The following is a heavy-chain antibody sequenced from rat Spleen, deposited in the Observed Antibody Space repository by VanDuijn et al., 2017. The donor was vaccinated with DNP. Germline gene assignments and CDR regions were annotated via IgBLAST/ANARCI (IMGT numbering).Heavy chain of an antibody. Sequence: EVQLVESGGGLVQPGRSLKLSCAASGFTFSDYYMAWVRQAPTKGLEWVASISYEGSSTDYGDSVKGRFTISRDNAKNTLYLQMNSLRSEDTATYYCARGGRSYFDYWGQGVMVTVSS. CDR2: ISYEGSST. CDR1: GFTFSDYY. D-gene: IGHD1-11*01. J-gene: IGHJ2*01. CDR3: ARGGRSYFDY. V-gene: IGHV5-22*01.